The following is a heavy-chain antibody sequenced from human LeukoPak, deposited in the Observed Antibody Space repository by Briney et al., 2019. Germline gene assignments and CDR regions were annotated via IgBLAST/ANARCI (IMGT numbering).Heavy chain of an antibody. Sequence: PGGSLRLSCAAPGFTFSSYWMSWVRQAPGKGLEWVANIKQDGSEKYYVDSVKGRFTISRDNAKNSLYLQMNSLRAEDTAVYYCARNSGSHPWGQEPWSPSPQ. V-gene: IGHV3-7*01. J-gene: IGHJ5*02. CDR2: IKQDGSEK. D-gene: IGHD1-26*01. CDR1: GFTFSSYW. CDR3: ARNSGSHP.